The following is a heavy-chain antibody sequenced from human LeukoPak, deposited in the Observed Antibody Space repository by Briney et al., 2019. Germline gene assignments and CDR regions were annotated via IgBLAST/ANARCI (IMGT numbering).Heavy chain of an antibody. CDR3: AKSWNYYDSSGDDALDI. Sequence: GGSLRLSCAVSGFTFSSYAMNWVRQAPGKGLEWVSAISGSGGSTYYADSVKGRFTISRDNSKNTLYLQMNSLRVEDTAVYYCAKSWNYYDSSGDDALDIWGQGTMVTVSS. J-gene: IGHJ3*02. CDR1: GFTFSSYA. D-gene: IGHD3-22*01. V-gene: IGHV3-23*01. CDR2: ISGSGGST.